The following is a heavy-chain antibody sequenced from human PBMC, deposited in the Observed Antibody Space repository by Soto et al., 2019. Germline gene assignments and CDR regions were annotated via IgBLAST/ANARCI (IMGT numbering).Heavy chain of an antibody. J-gene: IGHJ6*02. V-gene: IGHV3-30-3*01. CDR3: AREDVGVEIAVAGHEGHYGMDV. D-gene: IGHD6-19*01. Sequence: GGSLRLSCAASGFTFSSYAMHWVRQAPGKGLEWVAVISYDGSNKYYADSVKGRFTISRDNSKNTLYLQMNSLRAEDTAVYYCAREDVGVEIAVAGHEGHYGMDVWGQGTTVTVSS. CDR2: ISYDGSNK. CDR1: GFTFSSYA.